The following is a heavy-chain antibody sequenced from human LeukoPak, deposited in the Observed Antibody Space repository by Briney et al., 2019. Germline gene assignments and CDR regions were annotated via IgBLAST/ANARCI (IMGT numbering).Heavy chain of an antibody. V-gene: IGHV3-53*04. CDR2: IYSGGST. CDR3: ARSYSTRRGWFDP. D-gene: IGHD6-13*01. J-gene: IGHJ5*02. Sequence: TGGSLRLSCAASGFTVSSNYMSWVRKAPGKGLEWVSVIYSGGSTYYADSVKGRFTISRHNSKNTLYLQMNSLRAEDTAVYYCARSYSTRRGWFDPWGQGTLVTVSS. CDR1: GFTVSSNY.